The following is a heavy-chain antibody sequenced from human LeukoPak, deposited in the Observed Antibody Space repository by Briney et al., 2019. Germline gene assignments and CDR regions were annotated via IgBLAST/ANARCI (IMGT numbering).Heavy chain of an antibody. J-gene: IGHJ6*03. CDR3: ARGYYDSSGYAPYYYYYYYMDV. CDR2: ISAYNGNT. CDR1: GYTFTSYG. V-gene: IGHV1-18*01. D-gene: IGHD3-22*01. Sequence: GASVKASCKASGYTFTSYGISWVRQAPGQGLEWMGWISAYNGNTNYAQKLQGRVTMTTDTSTSTAYMELRSLRSDDTAVYYCARGYYDSSGYAPYYYYYYYMDVWGKGTTVTVSS.